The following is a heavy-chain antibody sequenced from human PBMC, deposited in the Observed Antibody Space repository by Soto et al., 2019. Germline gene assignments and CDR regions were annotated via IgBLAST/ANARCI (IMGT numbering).Heavy chain of an antibody. J-gene: IGHJ4*02. V-gene: IGHV1-69*13. Sequence: SVKVSCKASGGTFSSYAISWVRQAPGQGLEWMGGIIPIFGTANYAQKFQGRVTITADESTSTAYMELSSLRSEDTAVYYCARLSSIAARRDYWGQGTLVTVSS. CDR2: IIPIFGTA. D-gene: IGHD6-6*01. CDR1: GGTFSSYA. CDR3: ARLSSIAARRDY.